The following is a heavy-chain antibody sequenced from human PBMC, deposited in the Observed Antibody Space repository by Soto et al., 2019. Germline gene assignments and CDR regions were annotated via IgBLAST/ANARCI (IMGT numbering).Heavy chain of an antibody. CDR3: AKDDSSGYYYGGTWFDY. CDR1: GFTFSSYG. Sequence: PGGSLRLSCAASGFTFSSYGAHWVRQAPGKGLEWVAVISYDGSNKYYADSVKGRFTISRDNSKNTLYLQMNSLRAEDTAVYYCAKDDSSGYYYGGTWFDYWGQGTLVTVSS. D-gene: IGHD3-22*01. CDR2: ISYDGSNK. J-gene: IGHJ4*02. V-gene: IGHV3-30*18.